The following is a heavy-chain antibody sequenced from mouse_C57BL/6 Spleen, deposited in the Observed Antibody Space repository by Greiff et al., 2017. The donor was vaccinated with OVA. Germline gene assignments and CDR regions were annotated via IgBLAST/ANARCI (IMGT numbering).Heavy chain of an antibody. J-gene: IGHJ2*01. CDR1: GYAFSSSW. CDR2: IYPGDGDT. CDR3: ARWGDYGSSYY. Sequence: QVQLQQSGPELVKPGASVKISCKASGYAFSSSWMNWVKQRPGKGLEWIGRIYPGDGDTNYNGKFKGKATLTADNSSSTAYMQLSSLTSEDSAVYFCARWGDYGSSYYWGQGTTLTVSS. V-gene: IGHV1-82*01. D-gene: IGHD1-1*01.